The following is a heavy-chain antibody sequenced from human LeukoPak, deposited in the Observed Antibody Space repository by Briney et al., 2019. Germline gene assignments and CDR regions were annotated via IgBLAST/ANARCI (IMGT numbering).Heavy chain of an antibody. V-gene: IGHV4-39*01. CDR1: GASINSSNFY. CDR2: IYDRGST. CDR3: ARQGYDSSGYYQYIDY. D-gene: IGHD3-22*01. J-gene: IGHJ4*02. Sequence: SETLFLTCTVSGASINSSNFYWGWIRQPPGKGLEWIANIYDRGSTYYNPSLKSRVTISVDTSKNQFSLKLSSVTAADTAVYYCARQGYDSSGYYQYIDYWGQGTLVTVSS.